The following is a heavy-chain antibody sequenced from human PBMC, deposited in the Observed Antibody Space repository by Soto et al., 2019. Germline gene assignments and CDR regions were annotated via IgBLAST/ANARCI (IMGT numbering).Heavy chain of an antibody. CDR1: GFTFSSYG. J-gene: IGHJ2*01. CDR3: AKDSTVVVTAICSLYFDL. CDR2: ISYDGSNK. Sequence: QVQLVESGGGVVQPGRSLRLSCAASGFTFSSYGMHWVRQAPGKGLEWVAVISYDGSNKYYADSVKGRFTISRDNSKNTLYLQMNSLRAEDTAVYYCAKDSTVVVTAICSLYFDLWGRGTLVTVSS. D-gene: IGHD2-21*02. V-gene: IGHV3-30*18.